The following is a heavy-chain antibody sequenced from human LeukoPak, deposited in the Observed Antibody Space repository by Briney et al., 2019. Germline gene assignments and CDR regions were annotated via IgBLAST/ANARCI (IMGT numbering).Heavy chain of an antibody. Sequence: GGSLRLSCAASGFTFSSYGMHWVRQAPGKGLEWVAVISYDGSKKYYADSVKGRFTISRDNSKNTLYLQMNSLRAEDTAVYYCARDRYGSGIYYNLFDYWGQGTLVTVSS. CDR3: ARDRYGSGIYYNLFDY. CDR2: ISYDGSKK. J-gene: IGHJ4*02. V-gene: IGHV3-30*03. CDR1: GFTFSSYG. D-gene: IGHD3-10*01.